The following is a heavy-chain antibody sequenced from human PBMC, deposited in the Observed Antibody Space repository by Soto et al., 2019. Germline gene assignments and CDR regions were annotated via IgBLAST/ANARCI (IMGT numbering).Heavy chain of an antibody. CDR1: GGSISISSYY. CDR3: AVRDFFYGMDV. J-gene: IGHJ6*02. Sequence: PSETLSLTCTVSGGSISISSYYWGWIRQPPGKGLEWIGSIYYSGSTYYNPSLKSRVTISVDTSKNQFSLKLSSVTAADTAVYYCAVRDFFYGMDVWGQGTTVTVSS. CDR2: IYYSGST. V-gene: IGHV4-39*01. D-gene: IGHD3-3*01.